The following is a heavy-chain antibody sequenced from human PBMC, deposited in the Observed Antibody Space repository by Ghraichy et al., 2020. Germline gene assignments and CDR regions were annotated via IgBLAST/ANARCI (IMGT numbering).Heavy chain of an antibody. CDR2: ISSSSSYI. V-gene: IGHV3-21*01. CDR3: CQKRGYSYCYSFDY. Sequence: GESLRLSCAASGFTFSSYSMNWVRQAPGKGLEWVSSISSSSSYIYYADSVKGRFTISRDNAKNSLYLQMNSLRAEDTAVYYCCQKRGYSYCYSFDYWGQGTLVTVSS. CDR1: GFTFSSYS. J-gene: IGHJ4*02. D-gene: IGHD5-18*01.